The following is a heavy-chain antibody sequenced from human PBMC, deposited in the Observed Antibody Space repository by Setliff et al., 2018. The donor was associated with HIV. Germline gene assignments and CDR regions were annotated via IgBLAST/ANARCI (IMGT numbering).Heavy chain of an antibody. Sequence: SETLSLTCTVSGGSISSYYWSWIRQPPGTGLEWIGYIYYSGSTNYNPSLKSRFTISVDTSKNQFSLKLSSVPAADTAVYYCARSPPTTFWSGYTYYYYMDVWGKGTTVTVSS. D-gene: IGHD3-3*01. CDR3: ARSPPTTFWSGYTYYYYMDV. CDR1: GGSISSYY. CDR2: IYYSGST. J-gene: IGHJ6*03. V-gene: IGHV4-59*01.